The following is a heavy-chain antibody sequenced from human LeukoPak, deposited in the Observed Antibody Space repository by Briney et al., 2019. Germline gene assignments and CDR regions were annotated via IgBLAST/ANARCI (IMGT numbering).Heavy chain of an antibody. CDR1: GYTFTSYA. CDR3: ARDGDSSGPNDY. V-gene: IGHV1-3*01. J-gene: IGHJ4*02. Sequence: ASVKVSCKASGYTFTSYAMHWVRQAPGQRLEWMGWINAGNGNTKYSQKFQGRVTITRDTSASTAYMELSSLRAEDTAVYYCARDGDSSGPNDYWGQGTLVTVSS. CDR2: INAGNGNT. D-gene: IGHD6-19*01.